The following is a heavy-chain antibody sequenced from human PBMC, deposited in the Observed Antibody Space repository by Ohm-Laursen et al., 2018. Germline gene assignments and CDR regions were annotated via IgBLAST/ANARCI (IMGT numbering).Heavy chain of an antibody. CDR2: ISSSSSYI. J-gene: IGHJ6*02. CDR1: GFSFSSFT. Sequence: SLRLSCSASGFSFSSFTMNWGRQAPGKGLEWVSSISSSSSYIYYADSVKGRFTISRDNAKNSLYLQMNSLRAEDTAVYYCARARLRVGDYYYGMDVWGQGTTVTVSS. D-gene: IGHD3-10*01. CDR3: ARARLRVGDYYYGMDV. V-gene: IGHV3-21*01.